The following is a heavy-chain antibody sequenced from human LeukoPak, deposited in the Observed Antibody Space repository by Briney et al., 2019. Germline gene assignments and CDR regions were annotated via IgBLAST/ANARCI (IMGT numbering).Heavy chain of an antibody. CDR3: ARLDCSSTSCHSDY. Sequence: GASVRVSRTASGYTFTSDGIRWGRQAPGQRLEWLGWSSAYNGNTNYAQKLQGRVTMTTDTSPSTAYMALRSLRSDDTAVYYCARLDCSSTSCHSDYWGQGTLVTVSS. CDR2: SSAYNGNT. V-gene: IGHV1-18*01. J-gene: IGHJ4*02. CDR1: GYTFTSDG. D-gene: IGHD2-2*01.